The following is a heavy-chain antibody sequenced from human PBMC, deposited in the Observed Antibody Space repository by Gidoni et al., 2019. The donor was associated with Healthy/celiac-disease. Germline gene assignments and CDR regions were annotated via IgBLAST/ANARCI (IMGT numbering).Heavy chain of an antibody. Sequence: EVQLLESGGGLVQPGGSLRLSCAASGFTFSSYAMSWVRQAPGKGLEWVSAISGSGGSTYYADSVKGRFTISRDNSKNTLYLQMNSLRAEATAVYYCARDYGDYIPFDYWGQGTLVTVSS. V-gene: IGHV3-23*01. CDR3: ARDYGDYIPFDY. CDR1: GFTFSSYA. CDR2: ISGSGGST. D-gene: IGHD4-17*01. J-gene: IGHJ4*02.